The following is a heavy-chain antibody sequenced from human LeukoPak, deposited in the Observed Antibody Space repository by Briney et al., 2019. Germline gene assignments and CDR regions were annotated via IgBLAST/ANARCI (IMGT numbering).Heavy chain of an antibody. J-gene: IGHJ4*02. D-gene: IGHD3-22*01. CDR2: IWYDGSNK. CDR1: GFTFSSYG. Sequence: GGSLRLSCVVSGFTFSSYGMHWVRQAPGKGLEWVAVIWYDGSNKYYADSVKGRFTISRDNSKNTLYLQMNSLRAEDTAVYYCARDGHYYDSSGYFRYWGQGTLVTVSS. V-gene: IGHV3-33*08. CDR3: ARDGHYYDSSGYFRY.